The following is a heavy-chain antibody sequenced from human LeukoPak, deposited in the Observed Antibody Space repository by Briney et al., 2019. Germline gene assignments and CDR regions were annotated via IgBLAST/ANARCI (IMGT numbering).Heavy chain of an antibody. J-gene: IGHJ4*02. CDR3: ARFRPVGATRSPFDY. V-gene: IGHV4-34*01. D-gene: IGHD1-26*01. Sequence: PSETLSLTCAVYGGSFSGYYWSWIRQPPGKGLEWLGEINHSGSTNYNPSLKSRVTISVDTSKNQFSLKLSSVTAADTAVYYCARFRPVGATRSPFDYWGQGTLVTVSS. CDR2: INHSGST. CDR1: GGSFSGYY.